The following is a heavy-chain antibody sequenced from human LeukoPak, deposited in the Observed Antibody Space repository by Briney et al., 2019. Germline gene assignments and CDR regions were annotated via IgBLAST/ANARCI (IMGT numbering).Heavy chain of an antibody. CDR2: IDPSDSYT. J-gene: IGHJ4*02. D-gene: IGHD5-12*01. CDR1: GYSFTSYW. Sequence: GESLRISCKGSGYSFTSYWISWVRQMPGKGLEWMGRIDPSDSYTNYSPSFQSHVTISADKSISTAYLQWSSLKASDTAMYYCASGPLGIVATFEDWGQGTLVTVSS. CDR3: ASGPLGIVATFED. V-gene: IGHV5-10-1*01.